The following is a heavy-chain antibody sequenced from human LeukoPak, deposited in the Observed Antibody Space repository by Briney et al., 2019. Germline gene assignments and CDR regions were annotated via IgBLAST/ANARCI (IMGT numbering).Heavy chain of an antibody. V-gene: IGHV3-23*01. CDR1: GFSFSNYG. Sequence: GGTLRFSCAASGFSFSNYGMSWVRQAPGKGLEWVSSISSGGDNTYYADSVRGRFTISRDNSKNTLYLQLNSLRAEDTAVYYCAKPHRELCSTTTGDDEGDYGGREPRVTVP. D-gene: IGHD2-2*01. CDR3: AKPHRELCSTTTGDDEGDY. J-gene: IGHJ4*02. CDR2: ISSGGDNT.